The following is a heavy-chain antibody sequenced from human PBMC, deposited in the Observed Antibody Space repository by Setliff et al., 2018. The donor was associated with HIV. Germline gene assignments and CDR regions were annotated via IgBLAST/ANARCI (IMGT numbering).Heavy chain of an antibody. J-gene: IGHJ3*01. CDR2: IYFTGSS. D-gene: IGHD4-17*01. CDR3: ARVQMAYAAFDV. V-gene: IGHV4-59*01. Sequence: LSLTCTVSGGSISTYYWSWIRQPPGKGLEWIGSIYFTGSSDNNPSLKGRVTLSVDTSKRQFSLKLSSVTAADTAVYYCARVQMAYAAFDVWGQGTMVTVSS. CDR1: GGSISTYY.